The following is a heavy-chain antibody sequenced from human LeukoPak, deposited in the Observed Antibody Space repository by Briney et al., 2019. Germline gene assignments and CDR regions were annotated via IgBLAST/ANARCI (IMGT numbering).Heavy chain of an antibody. CDR1: GFTFSSSG. D-gene: IGHD2-21*02. CDR2: VSYDGGKK. CDR3: AKPAYCGGDCYSSPFQH. Sequence: GGSLRLSCAASGFTFSSSGMHWVRQAPGKGLEWVAFVSYDGGKKYYADSVKGRFTISRDNSKNTLYLQVNSLRAEDTAVYYCAKPAYCGGDCYSSPFQHWGQGTLVTVSS. J-gene: IGHJ1*01. V-gene: IGHV3-30*18.